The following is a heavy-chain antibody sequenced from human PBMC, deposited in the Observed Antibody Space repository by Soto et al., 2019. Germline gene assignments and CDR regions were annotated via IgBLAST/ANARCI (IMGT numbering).Heavy chain of an antibody. CDR3: ARSASKDCSNGVCSFFYNHDMDV. CDR2: INPKSGGT. Sequence: ASVKVSCKASGYSFTDYHIHWVRQAPGQGLEWLGRINPKSGGTSTAQKFQGWVTMTTDTSISTASMELTRLTSDDTASYYCARSASKDCSNGVCSFFYNHDMDVWGQGTTVTVSS. V-gene: IGHV1-2*04. J-gene: IGHJ6*02. CDR1: GYSFTDYH. D-gene: IGHD2-8*01.